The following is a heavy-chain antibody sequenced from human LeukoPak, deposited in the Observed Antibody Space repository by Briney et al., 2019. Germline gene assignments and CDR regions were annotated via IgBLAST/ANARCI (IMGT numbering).Heavy chain of an antibody. V-gene: IGHV1-69*13. J-gene: IGHJ4*02. D-gene: IGHD2-2*02. CDR1: GGTFSSYA. Sequence: SVKVSCKASGGTFSSYAISWLRQAPGQGLEWMGGIIPIFGTANYAQKFQGRVTITADESTSTAYMELSSLRPEDTAVYYCARDATYQLLYAYYWGQGTLVTVSS. CDR3: ARDATYQLLYAYY. CDR2: IIPIFGTA.